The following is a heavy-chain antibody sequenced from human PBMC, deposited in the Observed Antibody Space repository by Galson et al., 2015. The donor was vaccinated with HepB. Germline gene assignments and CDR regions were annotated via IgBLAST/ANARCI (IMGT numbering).Heavy chain of an antibody. V-gene: IGHV7-4-1*02. CDR1: GYTFTSYA. CDR2: INTNTENP. D-gene: IGHD3-10*01. Sequence: SVKVSCKASGYTFTSYAMNWVRQAPGQGLEWMGWINTNTENPTYAQGFTGRFVFSLDTSVSTAYPQISSLKAEDTAVYYCARGGSGNYYNVPFDYWGQGTLVTVSS. CDR3: ARGGSGNYYNVPFDY. J-gene: IGHJ4*02.